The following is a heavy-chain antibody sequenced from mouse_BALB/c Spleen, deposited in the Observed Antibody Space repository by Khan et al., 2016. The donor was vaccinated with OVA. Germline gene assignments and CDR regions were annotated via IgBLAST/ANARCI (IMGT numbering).Heavy chain of an antibody. D-gene: IGHD4-1*01. Sequence: EVKLVESGGDLVKPGGSLKLSCAASGFTFSSYSMSWVRQIPDKRLEWVATMSSGGDYTYYPDSVKGRFTISRDNAKNTLYLQMSSLKSEDTAMDYCGSQLTGSFAYWGQGTLVTVSA. CDR1: GFTFSSYS. J-gene: IGHJ3*01. V-gene: IGHV5-6*01. CDR3: GSQLTGSFAY. CDR2: MSSGGDYT.